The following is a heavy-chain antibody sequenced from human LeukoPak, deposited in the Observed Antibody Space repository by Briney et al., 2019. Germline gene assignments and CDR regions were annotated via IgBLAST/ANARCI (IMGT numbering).Heavy chain of an antibody. Sequence: NTGESLKISCKGSGYSFTSYWIGWVRQMPGKGLEWMGIIYPGDSDTRYSPSFQGQVTISADKSISTAYLQWSSLKASDTAMYYCAACGPSGSFRPDDAFDIWGQGTMVTVSS. CDR2: IYPGDSDT. D-gene: IGHD1-26*01. CDR3: AACGPSGSFRPDDAFDI. CDR1: GYSFTSYW. V-gene: IGHV5-51*01. J-gene: IGHJ3*02.